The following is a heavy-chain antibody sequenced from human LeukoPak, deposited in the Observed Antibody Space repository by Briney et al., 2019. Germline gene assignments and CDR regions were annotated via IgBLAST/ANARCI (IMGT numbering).Heavy chain of an antibody. CDR2: ISSGSIYI. J-gene: IGHJ4*02. CDR3: ARNQTPRYDSSGYSDY. D-gene: IGHD3-22*01. CDR1: GFTFSSYS. Sequence: GGSLRLSCAASGFTFSSYSMNWVRQAHGQGLEWVSSISSGSIYIFYADSVKGRFTISRDNAKNSLYLQMNSLRVDDTAVYYCARNQTPRYDSSGYSDYWGQGTLVTVSS. V-gene: IGHV3-21*06.